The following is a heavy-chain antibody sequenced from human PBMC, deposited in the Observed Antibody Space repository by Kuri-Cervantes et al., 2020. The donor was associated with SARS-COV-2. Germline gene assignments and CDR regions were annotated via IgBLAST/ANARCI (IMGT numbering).Heavy chain of an antibody. J-gene: IGHJ4*02. CDR1: GFSFSTYG. Sequence: RTLSLTCAASGFSFSTYGMTWIRQAPGKGLEWVSYISNTGSIIYYADSVKGRFTISRDNANNSVYLQMNSLRAEDTAVYYCARDLRMGKSLDYWGQGTLVTVSS. CDR3: ARDLRMGKSLDY. D-gene: IGHD7-27*01. CDR2: ISNTGSII. V-gene: IGHV3-48*04.